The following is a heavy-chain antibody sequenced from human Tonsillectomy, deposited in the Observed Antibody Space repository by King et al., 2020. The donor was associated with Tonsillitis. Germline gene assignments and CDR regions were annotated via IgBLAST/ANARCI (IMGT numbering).Heavy chain of an antibody. CDR1: GYTFTSYY. CDR3: ARDFAGSGSYSPLDY. CDR2: INPSGGST. D-gene: IGHD1-26*01. V-gene: IGHV1-46*01. J-gene: IGHJ4*02. Sequence: HVQLVESGAEVKKPGASVKVSCKASGYTFTSYYMHWVRQAPGQGLEWMGIINPSGGSTSYAQKFQGRVTMTRDTSTSIVYMELSSLRSEDTAVYYCARDFAGSGSYSPLDYWGQGTLVTVSS.